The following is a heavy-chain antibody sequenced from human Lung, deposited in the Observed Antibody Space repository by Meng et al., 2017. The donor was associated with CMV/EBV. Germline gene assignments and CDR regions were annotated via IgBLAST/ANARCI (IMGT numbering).Heavy chain of an antibody. CDR1: GFTFSSAW. CDR2: IESYSDGGTT. V-gene: IGHV3-15*04. J-gene: IGHJ4*02. CDR3: TTDMAETITNVGGVITYFDH. Sequence: GESLKISCAASGFTFSSAWMSWVRQVPGKGLEWVGRIESYSDGGTTEYAAPVKGRFTNSRDDSKKRLFLHMNSLKTEDTAVYYCTTDMAETITNVGGVITYFDHWGQGTLVSVSS. D-gene: IGHD3-3*01.